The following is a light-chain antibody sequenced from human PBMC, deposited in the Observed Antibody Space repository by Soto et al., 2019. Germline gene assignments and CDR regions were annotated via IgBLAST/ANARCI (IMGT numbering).Light chain of an antibody. CDR1: QSVSTN. CDR3: QQYNNWPLT. CDR2: GAS. V-gene: IGKV3-15*01. Sequence: EIVMTQSPATLSVSPGERATLSCRASQSVSTNLAWYQQKPGQTPGLLIYGASTRATRIPARFSGSGSGTEFTLTISSLQSEDFAVYYCQQYNNWPLTFGGGTKVEIK. J-gene: IGKJ4*01.